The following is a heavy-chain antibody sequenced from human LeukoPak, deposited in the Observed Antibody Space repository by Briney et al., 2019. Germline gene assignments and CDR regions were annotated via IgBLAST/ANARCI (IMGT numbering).Heavy chain of an antibody. V-gene: IGHV4-59*12. CDR3: ARGYYGSGSFPFDY. Sequence: PSETLSLTCTVSGGSISSYYWSWIRQPPGKGLEWIGYIYYSGSTNYNLSLKSRVTISVDTSKNQFSLKLSSVTAADTAVYYCARGYYGSGSFPFDYWGQGTLVTVSS. CDR2: IYYSGST. CDR1: GGSISSYY. J-gene: IGHJ4*02. D-gene: IGHD3-10*01.